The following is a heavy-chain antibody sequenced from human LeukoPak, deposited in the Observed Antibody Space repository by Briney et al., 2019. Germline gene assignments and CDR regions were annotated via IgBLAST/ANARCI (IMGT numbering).Heavy chain of an antibody. CDR2: IYPRGST. CDR1: GGSISSGSYS. CDR3: ARDGGARSFTNGLNWFDP. D-gene: IGHD2-8*01. Sequence: NTSETLSLTCAVSGGSISSGSYSWSWIRQPPGKGLEWIGYIYPRGSTYYNPSLKSRVILSLDKSANQFSLNLSSVTAADTAVYYCARDGGARSFTNGLNWFDPWGQGILVTVSS. V-gene: IGHV4-30-2*01. J-gene: IGHJ5*02.